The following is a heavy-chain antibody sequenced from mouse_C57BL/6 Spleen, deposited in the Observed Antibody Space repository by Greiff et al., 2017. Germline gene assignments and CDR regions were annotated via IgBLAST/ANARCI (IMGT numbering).Heavy chain of an antibody. CDR2: INPSNGGP. Sequence: QVQLQQPGTELVKPGASVKLSCTASGYTFTSYWMHWVKQRPGQGLEWIGNINPSNGGPNYNGKFKCKATLTVDKSYSTAYMQLSSLTSVDSAVYYCGSDGPYAMDYWGQGTSVTVSS. V-gene: IGHV1-53*01. CDR3: GSDGPYAMDY. D-gene: IGHD3-1*01. J-gene: IGHJ4*01. CDR1: GYTFTSYW.